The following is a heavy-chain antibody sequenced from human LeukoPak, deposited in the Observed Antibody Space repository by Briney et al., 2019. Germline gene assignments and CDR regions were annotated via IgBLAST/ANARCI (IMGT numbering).Heavy chain of an antibody. CDR1: GFTFSSYV. CDR3: AKCIDDYVPSSDK. D-gene: IGHD4-17*01. J-gene: IGHJ4*02. Sequence: GGSLRLSCVASGFTFSSYVMNWVRRAPGKGLEWVSAISGNGGSTYYADSVKGRFTISRDNSKNTLSLQMNSLRAEDTAVYYCAKCIDDYVPSSDKWGQGTLVTVAS. CDR2: ISGNGGST. V-gene: IGHV3-23*01.